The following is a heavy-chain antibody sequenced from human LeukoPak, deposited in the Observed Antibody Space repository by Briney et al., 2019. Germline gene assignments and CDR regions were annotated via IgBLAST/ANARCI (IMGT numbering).Heavy chain of an antibody. V-gene: IGHV1-2*02. J-gene: IGHJ4*02. CDR1: GYTFTGYY. D-gene: IGHD3-10*01. CDR2: INPDSGDT. CDR3: ARDGSLDY. Sequence: ASVKVSCKASGYTFTGYYMHWLRQARGQGLEWMGWINPDSGDTNSAQKFQGRVTMTRDTSISTAYMELSRLRPDDTAVYYCARDGSLDYWGQGTLVTVSS.